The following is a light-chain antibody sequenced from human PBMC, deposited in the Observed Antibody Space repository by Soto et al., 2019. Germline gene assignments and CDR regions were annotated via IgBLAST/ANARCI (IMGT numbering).Light chain of an antibody. Sequence: DIQMTQSPSSLSASVGDRVTITCRASQSISSYLNWYQQKPGKAPKLLIHAASSLQSGVPSRFSGSGSGTDFTLTISSLQPDDFATSYCQQTYRTTTFGQGTKLYXK. CDR1: QSISSY. CDR3: QQTYRTTT. J-gene: IGKJ2*01. V-gene: IGKV1-39*01. CDR2: AAS.